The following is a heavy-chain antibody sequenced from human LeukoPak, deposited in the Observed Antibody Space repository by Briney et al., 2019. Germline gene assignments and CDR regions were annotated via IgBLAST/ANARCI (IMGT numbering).Heavy chain of an antibody. CDR3: GRDLITGTTSGMDV. D-gene: IGHD1-20*01. V-gene: IGHV1-46*01. CDR1: GYTFSNYY. J-gene: IGHJ6*04. Sequence: ASVKVSCKASGYTFSNYYMHWVRQAPGQRLEWMGIINPSGGSTGYAQKFQARVTMTRDTSTSTIYMELSSLRPEDTAVYYCGRDLITGTTSGMDVWGKGTTVTVSS. CDR2: INPSGGST.